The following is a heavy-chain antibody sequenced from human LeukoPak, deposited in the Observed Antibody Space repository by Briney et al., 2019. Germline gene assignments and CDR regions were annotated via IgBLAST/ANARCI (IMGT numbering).Heavy chain of an antibody. D-gene: IGHD2-2*02. V-gene: IGHV4-34*01. CDR2: INHRGST. J-gene: IGHJ4*02. Sequence: PSETLSLTCAVYGGSFSGYYWSWLRQPPGKGLEWIREINHRGSTNYNPSLKSRVTISVDTSKIQFSLKLSSVTAADTAVYYCARGRRYCSSTSCYTQKAYYFDYWGQGTLVTVSS. CDR1: GGSFSGYY. CDR3: ARGRRYCSSTSCYTQKAYYFDY.